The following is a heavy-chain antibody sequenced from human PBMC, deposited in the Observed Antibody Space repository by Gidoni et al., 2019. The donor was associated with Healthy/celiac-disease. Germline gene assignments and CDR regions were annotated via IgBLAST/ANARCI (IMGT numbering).Heavy chain of an antibody. CDR3: AREGFGGATTDY. J-gene: IGHJ4*02. CDR1: GFTFSSYE. D-gene: IGHD1-26*01. CDR2: ISSSGSTI. Sequence: EVQLVESGGGLVQPGGSLRLSCEASGFTFSSYEMNWVRQAPGKGLEWVSYISSSGSTIYYADSVKGRFTISRDNAKNSLYLQMNSLRAEDTAVYYCAREGFGGATTDYWGQGTLVTVSS. V-gene: IGHV3-48*03.